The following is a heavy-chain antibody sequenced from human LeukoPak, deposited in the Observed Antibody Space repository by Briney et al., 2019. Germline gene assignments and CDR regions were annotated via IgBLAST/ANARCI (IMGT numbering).Heavy chain of an antibody. Sequence: SETLSLTFTVSGGSISSYYWSWIRQPAGKGLEWIGRIYTSGNTNYNPSLKSRVTVSVDTSKNQFSLKLSSVTAADTAVYYCAREGVVPAATSYYFDYWGQGTLVTVSS. D-gene: IGHD2-2*01. CDR1: GGSISSYY. CDR2: IYTSGNT. V-gene: IGHV4-4*07. J-gene: IGHJ4*02. CDR3: AREGVVPAATSYYFDY.